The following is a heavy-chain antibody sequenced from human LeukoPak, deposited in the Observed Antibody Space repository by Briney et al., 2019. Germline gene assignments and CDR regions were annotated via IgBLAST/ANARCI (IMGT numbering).Heavy chain of an antibody. CDR2: INHSGTT. V-gene: IGHV4-34*01. D-gene: IGHD1-1*01. CDR3: ARGFLRLDWTDADVRAFYHYYYMDV. Sequence: SETLSLTCAVHGESLSASYWNWIRQPPGKGLEWIGEINHSGTTNYNPSLKSRLTISVDTSKSQFSLDLTSVTAADTAVYYCARGFLRLDWTDADVRAFYHYYYMDVWGKGTTVIVSS. J-gene: IGHJ6*03. CDR1: GESLSASY.